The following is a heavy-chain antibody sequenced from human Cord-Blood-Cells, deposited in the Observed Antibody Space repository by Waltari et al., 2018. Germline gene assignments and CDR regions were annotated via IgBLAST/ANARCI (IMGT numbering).Heavy chain of an antibody. CDR2: INPNSGGT. CDR3: ARAMVNDAFDI. CDR1: GYTFTGYY. D-gene: IGHD5-18*01. V-gene: IGHV1-2*02. Sequence: QVQLVQSGAAVKKHGASVKFSCQASGYTFTGYYMHWVRQAPGQGLEWMGWINPNSGGTNYAQKFQGRVTMTRYTSISTAYMELSRLRSDDTAVYYCARAMVNDAFDIWGQGTMVTVSS. J-gene: IGHJ3*02.